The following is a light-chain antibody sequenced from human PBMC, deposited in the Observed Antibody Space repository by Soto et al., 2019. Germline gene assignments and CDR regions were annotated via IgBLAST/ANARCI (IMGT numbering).Light chain of an antibody. CDR3: QHYKFFPWT. Sequence: DIQMTQSPSTLSASVGDRVTITCRASQSFDTWLAWYQQKPGEVPKVLIYKVSNLQRGVPSRFSGSGSGTEFTLTISGLQPDDFATYYCQHYKFFPWTFGQGTRVEIK. CDR2: KVS. CDR1: QSFDTW. J-gene: IGKJ1*01. V-gene: IGKV1-5*03.